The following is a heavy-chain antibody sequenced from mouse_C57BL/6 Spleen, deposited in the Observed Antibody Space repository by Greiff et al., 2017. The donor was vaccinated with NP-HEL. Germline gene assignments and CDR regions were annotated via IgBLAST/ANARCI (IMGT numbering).Heavy chain of an antibody. Sequence: EVKLVESGPVLVKPGASVKMSCKASGYTFTDYYMNWVKQSHGKSLEWIGVINPYNGGTSYNQKFKGKATLTVDKSSSTAYRELNSLTSEDSAVYYCARGGGSYEGNYFDYWGQGTTLTVSS. V-gene: IGHV1-19*01. CDR3: ARGGGSYEGNYFDY. CDR1: GYTFTDYY. J-gene: IGHJ2*01. CDR2: INPYNGGT. D-gene: IGHD1-1*02.